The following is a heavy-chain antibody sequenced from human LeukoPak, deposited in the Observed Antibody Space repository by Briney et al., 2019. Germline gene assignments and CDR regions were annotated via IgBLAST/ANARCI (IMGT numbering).Heavy chain of an antibody. CDR3: ARQGTYSSAIGMGY. V-gene: IGHV1-3*01. CDR2: INAGNGNA. J-gene: IGHJ4*02. CDR1: GYTFTSYG. D-gene: IGHD6-19*01. Sequence: ASVKVSCKASGYTFTSYGMHWVRQAPGQRLEWMAWINAGNGNAKYSQKFQGRVTITRDTSASIAYMELNSLRSEDTAVYYCARQGTYSSAIGMGYWGQGTLVTVSS.